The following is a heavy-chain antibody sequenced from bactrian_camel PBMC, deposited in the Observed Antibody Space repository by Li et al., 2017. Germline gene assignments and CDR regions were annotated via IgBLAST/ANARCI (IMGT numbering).Heavy chain of an antibody. V-gene: IGHV3S53*01. D-gene: IGHD6*01. CDR1: KYNVSRHS. Sequence: VQLVESGGGSVQVGGSLTLSCTVSKYNVSRHSMGWFRQAPERDREGVAHIDTDGTTSYTASVQGRFTISVDNTKNIVYLQMNSLQPEDTAMYYCAARDRETCGATWYALSRWAYWGQGTQVTVS. CDR2: IDTDGTT. CDR3: AARDRETCGATWYALSRWAY. J-gene: IGHJ4*01.